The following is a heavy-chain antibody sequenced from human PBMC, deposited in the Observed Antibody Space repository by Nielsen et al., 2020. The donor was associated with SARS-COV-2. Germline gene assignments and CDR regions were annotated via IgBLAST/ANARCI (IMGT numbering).Heavy chain of an antibody. V-gene: IGHV3-66*01. J-gene: IGHJ6*02. CDR2: IYSGGST. Sequence: GESLKISCAASGFTFSSYAMHWVRQAPGKGLEWVSVIYSGGSTYYADSVKGRFTISRDNSKNTLYLQMNSLRAEDTAVYYCARDRRGVITYYYYGMDVWGQGTTVTVSS. D-gene: IGHD3-10*01. CDR1: GFTFSSYA. CDR3: ARDRRGVITYYYYGMDV.